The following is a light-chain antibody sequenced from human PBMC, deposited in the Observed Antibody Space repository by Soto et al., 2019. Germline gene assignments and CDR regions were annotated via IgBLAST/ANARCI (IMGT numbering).Light chain of an antibody. V-gene: IGKV1-39*01. Sequence: DIQMTQSPSSLSASVGDRVTITCRASQSIVTYLNWYQQKPGKAPKLLIYAASSLQSGVPSRFSGIGAGTECTLTISSLQPEDSATYYCQQSYTSPRCTFGPGTKLEI. J-gene: IGKJ2*02. CDR2: AAS. CDR3: QQSYTSPRCT. CDR1: QSIVTY.